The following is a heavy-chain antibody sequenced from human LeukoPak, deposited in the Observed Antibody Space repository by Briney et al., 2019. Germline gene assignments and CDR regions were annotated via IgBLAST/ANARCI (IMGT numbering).Heavy chain of an antibody. D-gene: IGHD7-27*01. Sequence: GSLRLSCAASGFTFDDYGMSWVRQAPGKGLEWVSGINWNGGSTGYADSVKGRFTISRDNAKNTLYLQMNSLRAEDTAVYYCARVDQAKTGEDAFDIWGQGTMVTVSS. CDR1: GFTFDDYG. V-gene: IGHV3-20*04. CDR3: ARVDQAKTGEDAFDI. J-gene: IGHJ3*02. CDR2: INWNGGST.